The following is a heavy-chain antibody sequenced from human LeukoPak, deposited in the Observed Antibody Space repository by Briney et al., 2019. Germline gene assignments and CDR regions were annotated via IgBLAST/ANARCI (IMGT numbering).Heavy chain of an antibody. J-gene: IGHJ4*02. V-gene: IGHV1-69*05. Sequence: SVKVSCKTSGGTLDNFAISWVRQAPGHGLEWVGGIIPLFGTPDYPQKFQARVTVTTDESTGTAYMEMSSLRSDDTAVYYCARAGGVTNWNLIPGQTQVDYWGQGTLVTVSS. D-gene: IGHD1-1*01. CDR3: ARAGGVTNWNLIPGQTQVDY. CDR1: GGTLDNFA. CDR2: IIPLFGTP.